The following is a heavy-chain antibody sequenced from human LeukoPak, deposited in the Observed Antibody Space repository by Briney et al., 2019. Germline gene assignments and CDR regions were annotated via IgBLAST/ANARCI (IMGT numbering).Heavy chain of an antibody. Sequence: GGSLRLSCAASGFTFSSYSMNWVRQAPGKGLEWVSSISSSSSYIYYADSVKGRFTISRDNAKNSLYLQMNSLRAEDTAVYYCARSYYDFWCGYYKVSPTYYYYYYYMDVWGKGTTVTVSS. D-gene: IGHD3-3*01. CDR3: ARSYYDFWCGYYKVSPTYYYYYYYMDV. J-gene: IGHJ6*03. CDR2: ISSSSSYI. CDR1: GFTFSSYS. V-gene: IGHV3-21*01.